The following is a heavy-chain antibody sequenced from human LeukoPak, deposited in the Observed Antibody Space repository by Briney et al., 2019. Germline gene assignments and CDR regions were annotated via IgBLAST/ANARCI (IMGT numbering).Heavy chain of an antibody. V-gene: IGHV1-2*02. CDR3: ARDLLLPGAVAGY. CDR2: INPNGGGT. CDR1: GYTFTGYY. D-gene: IGHD6-19*01. J-gene: IGHJ4*02. Sequence: ASVKVSCKASGYTFTGYYMHWVRQAPGQGLEWMGWINPNGGGTNYAQKFQGRVTMTRDTSISTAYMELSRLRSDDTAVYYCARDLLLPGAVAGYWGQGTLVTVSS.